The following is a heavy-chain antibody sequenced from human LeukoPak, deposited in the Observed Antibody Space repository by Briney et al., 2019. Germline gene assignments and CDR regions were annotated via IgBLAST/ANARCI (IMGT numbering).Heavy chain of an antibody. D-gene: IGHD1-14*01. CDR2: ISYDGSNK. CDR3: TKTGFQWGYYFYYMDV. J-gene: IGHJ6*03. Sequence: PGGSLRLSCAASGFTFSSYWMSWVRQAPGKGLEWVAVISYDGSNKYYADSVKGRFTISRDNSKNTLYLQMNSLIAEDTAVYYCTKTGFQWGYYFYYMDVWGKGTTVTVSS. V-gene: IGHV3-30*18. CDR1: GFTFSSYW.